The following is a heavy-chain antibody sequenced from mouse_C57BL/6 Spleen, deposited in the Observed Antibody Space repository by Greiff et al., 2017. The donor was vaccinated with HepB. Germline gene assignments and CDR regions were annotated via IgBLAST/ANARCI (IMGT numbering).Heavy chain of an antibody. D-gene: IGHD4-1*02. CDR3: ARLGIQRGPFDY. CDR2: INPNYGTT. Sequence: EVQLQESGPELVKPGASVKISCKASGYSFTDYNMNWVKQSNGKSLEWIGVINPNYGTTSYHQKLKGKATLTVDQYSSTAYMQLNSLTSEESAVYYCARLGIQRGPFDYWGKGTTLTVSS. J-gene: IGHJ2*01. V-gene: IGHV1-39*01. CDR1: GYSFTDYN.